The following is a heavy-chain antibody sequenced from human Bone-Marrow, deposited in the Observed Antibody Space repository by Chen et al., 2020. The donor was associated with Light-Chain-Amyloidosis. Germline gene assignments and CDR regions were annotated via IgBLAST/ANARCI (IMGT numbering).Heavy chain of an antibody. Sequence: QGALVQSGAEVKKPGASVKVSCETSGHTTGLTWVRQAPGQGLEWVGWISPHNRHTNYAQKLEDRLTLTTEASGTTIYMELRSLRVDDTAIYYCARDLVVGGTLAGFDVWGQGTMVTVSS. D-gene: IGHD2-21*01. CDR1: GHTTG. CDR3: ARDLVVGGTLAGFDV. V-gene: IGHV1-18*01. CDR2: ISPHNRHT. J-gene: IGHJ3*01.